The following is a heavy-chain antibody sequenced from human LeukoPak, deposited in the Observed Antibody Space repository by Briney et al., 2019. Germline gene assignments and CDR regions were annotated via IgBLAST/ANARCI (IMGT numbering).Heavy chain of an antibody. CDR2: ISWNSGSI. J-gene: IGHJ4*02. Sequence: PGGSLRLSCAASGFTFDDYAMHWVRQAPGKGLEWVSGISWNSGSIGYADSVKGRFTISRDNAKNSLYLQMNSLRAEDTALYYCTNSYSSSWYIGFFDYWGQGTLVTVSS. V-gene: IGHV3-9*01. D-gene: IGHD6-13*01. CDR1: GFTFDDYA. CDR3: TNSYSSSWYIGFFDY.